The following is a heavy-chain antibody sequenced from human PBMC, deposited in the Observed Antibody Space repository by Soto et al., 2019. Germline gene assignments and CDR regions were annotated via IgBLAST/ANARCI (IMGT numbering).Heavy chain of an antibody. V-gene: IGHV4-61*01. CDR2: IYYSGST. CDR1: GGSVSSGSYY. D-gene: IGHD4-17*01. Sequence: SETLSLTCTVSGGSVSSGSYYWSWIRQPPGKGLEWIGYIYYSGSTNYNPSLKSRVTISVDTSKNQFSLKLSSVTAADTAVYYCARALYGDFYFDYWGQGTLVTVSS. CDR3: ARALYGDFYFDY. J-gene: IGHJ4*02.